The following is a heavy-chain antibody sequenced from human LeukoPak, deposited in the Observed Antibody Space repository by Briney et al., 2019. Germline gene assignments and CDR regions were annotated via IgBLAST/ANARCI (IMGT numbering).Heavy chain of an antibody. J-gene: IGHJ4*02. CDR2: INPNSGGT. D-gene: IGHD3-3*01. CDR1: GYTFTGYY. Sequence: ASVKVSCKASGYTFTGYYMHWVRQAPGQGLEWMGWINPNSGGTNYAQKFQGRVTMTRDTSISTAYMELSRLRSDDTAVYYCARARVYYDFWSGYPFDYWGQGTLVTASS. V-gene: IGHV1-2*02. CDR3: ARARVYYDFWSGYPFDY.